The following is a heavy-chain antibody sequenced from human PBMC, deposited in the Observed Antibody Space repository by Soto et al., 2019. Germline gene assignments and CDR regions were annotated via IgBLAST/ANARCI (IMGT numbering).Heavy chain of an antibody. D-gene: IGHD6-6*01. J-gene: IGHJ6*02. CDR3: VRRAEGRPGDGYYYVALDV. CDR1: GYSYTSYW. Sequence: GESLKISCKGSGYSYTSYWIGWVRQRPGRGLEWMGIINPAASEANYSPSFQGQVTISADRSTSTAFLQWRSLKASDTAMYYCVRRAEGRPGDGYYYVALDVWGQGTTVTVSS. CDR2: INPAASEA. V-gene: IGHV5-51*01.